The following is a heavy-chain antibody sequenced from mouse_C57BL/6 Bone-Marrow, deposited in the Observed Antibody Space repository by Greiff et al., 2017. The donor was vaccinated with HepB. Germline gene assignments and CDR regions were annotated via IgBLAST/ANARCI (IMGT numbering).Heavy chain of an antibody. Sequence: VHVKQSGPELVKPGASVKISCKASGYSFTDYNMNWVKQSNGKSLEWIGVINPNYGTTSYNQKFKGKATLTVDQSSSTAYMQLNSLTSEDSAVYYCARSLITTVVGPYGGQGTTLTVSS. CDR3: ARSLITTVVGPY. CDR2: INPNYGTT. D-gene: IGHD1-1*01. CDR1: GYSFTDYN. J-gene: IGHJ2*01. V-gene: IGHV1-39*01.